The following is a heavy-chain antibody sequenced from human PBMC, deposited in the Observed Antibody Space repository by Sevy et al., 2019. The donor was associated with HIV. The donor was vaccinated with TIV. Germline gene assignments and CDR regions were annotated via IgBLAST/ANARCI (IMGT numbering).Heavy chain of an antibody. J-gene: IGHJ4*02. CDR2: ISAYNGNT. CDR1: GYTFISYG. V-gene: IGHV1-18*01. D-gene: IGHD2-15*01. CDR3: ARSYCSGGSCYRWYFDY. Sequence: ASVKVSCKASGYTFISYGITWVRQAPGQGLEWMGWISAYNGNTNYAQKLQGRVTMTTDTSTSTAYMELRSLRSDDTAVYYCARSYCSGGSCYRWYFDYWGQGTLVTVSS.